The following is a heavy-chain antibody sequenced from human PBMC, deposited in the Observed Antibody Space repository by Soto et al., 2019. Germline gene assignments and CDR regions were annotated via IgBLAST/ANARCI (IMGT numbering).Heavy chain of an antibody. Sequence: WGSLRLSCAAAGFTFYSYSMNWVRQAPGKGLEWVSYITGGSSTMSYADSVKGRFTISRDNAKKSLYLQMNSLRDEDTAVYYCARSHYGDYLRFDYWGRGTLVTVSS. J-gene: IGHJ4*02. CDR3: ARSHYGDYLRFDY. D-gene: IGHD4-17*01. CDR2: ITGGSSTM. CDR1: GFTFYSYS. V-gene: IGHV3-48*02.